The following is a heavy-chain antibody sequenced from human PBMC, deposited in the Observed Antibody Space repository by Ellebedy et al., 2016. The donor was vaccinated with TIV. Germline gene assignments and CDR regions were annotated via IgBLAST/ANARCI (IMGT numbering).Heavy chain of an antibody. D-gene: IGHD3-16*01. CDR1: GFRFGEYV. V-gene: IGHV3-23*01. CDR2: ITGSGGAT. J-gene: IGHJ4*02. Sequence: GGSLRLSCAASGFRFGEYVLNWVRQAPGKGLEWVSTITGSGGATYYADSVKGRFTVSRDNSKNTLYLQLNSLRAEDTAMYFCQRDLGQESRDYWGQGTLLTVSS. CDR3: QRDLGQESRDY.